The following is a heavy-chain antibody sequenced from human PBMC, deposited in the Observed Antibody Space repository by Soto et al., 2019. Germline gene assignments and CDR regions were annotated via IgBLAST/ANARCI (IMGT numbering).Heavy chain of an antibody. CDR3: ARPYYYDSSGPLYFDY. J-gene: IGHJ4*02. V-gene: IGHV4-34*01. D-gene: IGHD3-22*01. CDR1: GGSFSGYY. Sequence: SETLSLTCAVYGGSFSGYYWSWIRQPPGKGLEWIGEINHSGSTNYNPSLKSRVTISVDTSKNQFSLKLSSVTAADTAVYYCARPYYYDSSGPLYFDYWGQGTLVTVSS. CDR2: INHSGST.